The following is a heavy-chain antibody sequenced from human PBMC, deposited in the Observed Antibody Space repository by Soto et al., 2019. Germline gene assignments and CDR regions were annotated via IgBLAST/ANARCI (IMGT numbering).Heavy chain of an antibody. CDR2: IYYSGST. Sequence: ETLSLTCPVSGASISSYYWSGIRQPPGKGLEWIGYIYYSGSTNYNPSLKSRVTISVETSKNQFSLKPSSVNAADTAVYYCARVNDFWSGYYTGWFDPWGQGTLVTVYS. CDR3: ARVNDFWSGYYTGWFDP. J-gene: IGHJ5*02. D-gene: IGHD3-3*01. CDR1: GASISSYY. V-gene: IGHV4-59*01.